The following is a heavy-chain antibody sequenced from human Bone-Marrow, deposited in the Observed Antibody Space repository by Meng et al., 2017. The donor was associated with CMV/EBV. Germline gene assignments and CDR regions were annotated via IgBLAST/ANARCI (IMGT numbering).Heavy chain of an antibody. J-gene: IGHJ4*02. Sequence: HLWQLGAYVTRPRPAVTVPCTPTVDLFTTYNRHWFRQAPGQRTEWLAWIGPSSGCTHYAQKFQGRVTVTSDASITTVYMELRRLRSDDTAVYFCAREGQVSGYSLPLDHWGQGTLVTVSS. CDR2: IGPSSGCT. D-gene: IGHD3-22*01. V-gene: IGHV1-2*02. CDR3: AREGQVSGYSLPLDH. CDR1: VDLFTTYN.